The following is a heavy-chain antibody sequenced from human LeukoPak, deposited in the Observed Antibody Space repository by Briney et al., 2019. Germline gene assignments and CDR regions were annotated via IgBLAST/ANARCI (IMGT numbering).Heavy chain of an antibody. CDR2: ISSSGDTI. D-gene: IGHD3-3*01. V-gene: IGHV3-48*03. CDR3: ARVPRSTRIPIFR. Sequence: PGGSLRLSCAASXFTFSSYEMNWVRQAPGKGLEWVSYISSSGDTIYYADSVKGRFTISRDNAKSSLYLQMNSLRAEDTAVYYCARVPRSTRIPIFRWGQGTLVTVSS. J-gene: IGHJ4*02. CDR1: XFTFSSYE.